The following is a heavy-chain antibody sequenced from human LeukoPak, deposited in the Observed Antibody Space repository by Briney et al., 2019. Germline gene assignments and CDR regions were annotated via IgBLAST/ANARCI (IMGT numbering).Heavy chain of an antibody. CDR2: ISYDGSNK. CDR1: GFTFSSYA. V-gene: IGHV3-30*04. CDR3: AKDRNSGSLSLSAEYFQH. D-gene: IGHD1-26*01. Sequence: GRSLRLSCAASGFTFSSYAMHWVRQAPGKGLGWGAVISYDGSNKYYADSVKGRFTISRDNSKNTLYLQMNSLRAEDTAVCYCAKDRNSGSLSLSAEYFQHWGQGTLVTVSS. J-gene: IGHJ1*01.